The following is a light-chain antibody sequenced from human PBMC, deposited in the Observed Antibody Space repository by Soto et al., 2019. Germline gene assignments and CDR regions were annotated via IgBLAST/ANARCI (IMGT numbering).Light chain of an antibody. CDR3: QQYGSSPRS. CDR1: QSVSSTY. Sequence: EIVLTQSPGTLSLSPGERATLSCRASQSVSSTYLAWYQHKLGQAPRLLIYGASSTASGIPDRFSGSGSGTDFTLTIRRLEPEDCAVYYCQQYGSSPRSFGQGNKVEVQ. V-gene: IGKV3-20*01. J-gene: IGKJ1*01. CDR2: GAS.